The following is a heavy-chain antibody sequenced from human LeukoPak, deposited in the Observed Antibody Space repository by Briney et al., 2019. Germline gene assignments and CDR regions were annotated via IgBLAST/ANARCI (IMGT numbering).Heavy chain of an antibody. CDR3: ARGYSSGWYGGFDY. CDR2: IIPIFGTA. J-gene: IGHJ4*02. D-gene: IGHD6-19*01. Sequence: EASVKVSCKASGGTFSSYAISWVRQAPGQGLEWMGGIIPIFGTANYAQKFQGRVTITADESTSTAYMELSSLRSEDTAVYYCARGYSSGWYGGFDYWGQGTLVTVSS. V-gene: IGHV1-69*13. CDR1: GGTFSSYA.